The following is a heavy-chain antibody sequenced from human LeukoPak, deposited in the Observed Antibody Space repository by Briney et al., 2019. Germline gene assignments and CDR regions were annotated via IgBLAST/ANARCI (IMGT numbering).Heavy chain of an antibody. Sequence: GGSLRLSCAASGFTFSSYAMSWVRQAPGKGLEWVSGISGSGGTTYYADSVKGRFTISRDNSKNTLYLQMNSLRAEDTAVYYCAKDIRETSWAYYYYGMDVWGQGTTVTVSS. D-gene: IGHD2-2*01. CDR2: ISGSGGTT. CDR1: GFTFSSYA. J-gene: IGHJ6*02. V-gene: IGHV3-23*01. CDR3: AKDIRETSWAYYYYGMDV.